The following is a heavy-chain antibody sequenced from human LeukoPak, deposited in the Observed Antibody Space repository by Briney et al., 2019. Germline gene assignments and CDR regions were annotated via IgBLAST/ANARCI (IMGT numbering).Heavy chain of an antibody. V-gene: IGHV4-39*01. CDR3: ANQRYFDWLLYYFDY. CDR2: IYYSGST. D-gene: IGHD3-9*01. CDR1: GGSISSSSYY. J-gene: IGHJ4*02. Sequence: PSETLSLTCTVSGGSISSSSYYWGWIRQPPGKGLEWLGSIYYSGSTYYNPSLKSRVTISVDTSKNQFSLKLSSVTAADTAVYYCANQRYFDWLLYYFDYWGQGTLVTVSS.